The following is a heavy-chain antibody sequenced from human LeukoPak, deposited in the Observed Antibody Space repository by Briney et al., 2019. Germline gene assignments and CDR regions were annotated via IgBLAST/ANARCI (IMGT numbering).Heavy chain of an antibody. CDR1: GFTFSSCG. CDR3: AKAYGSGSYFSLDY. D-gene: IGHD3-10*01. J-gene: IGHJ4*02. Sequence: GGSLRLSCAASGFTFSSCGMHWVRQAPGKGLEWVAVISFDGRNKYYADSVKGRFTISRDNSKNTLSLQMNSLRAEDTAVYSCAKAYGSGSYFSLDYWGQGTLVTVSS. V-gene: IGHV3-30*18. CDR2: ISFDGRNK.